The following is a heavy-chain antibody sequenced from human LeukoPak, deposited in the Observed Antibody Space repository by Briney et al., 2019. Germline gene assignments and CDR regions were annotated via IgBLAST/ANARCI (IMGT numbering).Heavy chain of an antibody. V-gene: IGHV3-49*04. Sequence: GGSLRLSCTGSGFTFGAHSMAWVRQAPGKGPEWVGFIRGKAYGGATGYTASVKGRFTISRDDSKSIVYLQMNSLRTEDTAVYYCICLTDPFDYWGQGSLVTVSS. J-gene: IGHJ4*02. CDR1: GFTFGAHS. CDR2: IRGKAYGGAT. CDR3: ICLTDPFDY.